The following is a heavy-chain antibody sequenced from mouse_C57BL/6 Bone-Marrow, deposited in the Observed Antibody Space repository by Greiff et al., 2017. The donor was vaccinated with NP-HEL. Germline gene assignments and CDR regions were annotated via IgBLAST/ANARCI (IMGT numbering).Heavy chain of an antibody. V-gene: IGHV1-42*01. CDR2: INPSTGGT. CDR1: GYSFTGYY. Sequence: EVQLQQSGPELVKPGASVKISCKASGYSFTGYYMNWVKQSPEKSLEWIGEINPSTGGTTYNQKFKAKATLTVDKSSSTAYMQLKSLTSEDSAVYYCAILNWDVSPRDFDYWGQGTTLTVSS. D-gene: IGHD4-1*01. CDR3: AILNWDVSPRDFDY. J-gene: IGHJ2*01.